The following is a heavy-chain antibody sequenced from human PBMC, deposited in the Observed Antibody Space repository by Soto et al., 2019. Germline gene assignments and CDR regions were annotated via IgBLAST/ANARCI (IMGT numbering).Heavy chain of an antibody. CDR3: ARPIAVTGTRGFDF. D-gene: IGHD6-19*01. Sequence: QVQLQESGPGLMKPSVTLSLTCAVSGGSISTNWWSWVRQPPGKGLEGIGEIYQSGSPNYNPSLKNRVTMSVDKSQNHLSLNLNSVTAAESDVYYCARPIAVTGTRGFDFWGHGTLVTVSS. CDR2: IYQSGSP. J-gene: IGHJ4*01. CDR1: GGSISTNW. V-gene: IGHV4-4*02.